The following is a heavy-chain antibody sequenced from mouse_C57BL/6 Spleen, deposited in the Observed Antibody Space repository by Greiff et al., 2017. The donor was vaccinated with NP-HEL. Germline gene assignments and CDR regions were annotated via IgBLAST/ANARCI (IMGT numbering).Heavy chain of an antibody. Sequence: QVHVKQSGAELVKPGASVKISCKASGYAFSSYWMNWVKQRPGKGLEWIGQIYPGDGDTNYNGKFKGKATLTADKSSSTAYMQLSSLTSEDSAVYFCARCYYGSSYAMDYWGQGTSVTVSS. V-gene: IGHV1-80*01. D-gene: IGHD1-1*01. CDR3: ARCYYGSSYAMDY. J-gene: IGHJ4*01. CDR2: IYPGDGDT. CDR1: GYAFSSYW.